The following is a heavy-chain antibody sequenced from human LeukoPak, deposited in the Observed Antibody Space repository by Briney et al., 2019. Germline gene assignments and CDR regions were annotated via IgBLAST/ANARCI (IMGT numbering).Heavy chain of an antibody. V-gene: IGHV3-30*18. Sequence: SGGSLRLSCAASGFTFSSYGMHWVRQAPGKGLEWVAVISYGGSNVYYAASVKGRFTISRDNSKNTLYLQMNSLRAEDTAVYYCAKGDRNYFDYWGQGTLVTVSS. CDR3: AKGDRNYFDY. CDR2: ISYGGSNV. D-gene: IGHD1-14*01. CDR1: GFTFSSYG. J-gene: IGHJ4*02.